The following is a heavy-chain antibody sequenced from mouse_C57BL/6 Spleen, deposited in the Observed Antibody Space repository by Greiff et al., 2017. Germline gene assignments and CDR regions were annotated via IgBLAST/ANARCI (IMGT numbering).Heavy chain of an antibody. CDR3: AGGNSDYYAMDY. D-gene: IGHD2-1*01. V-gene: IGHV1-55*01. J-gene: IGHJ4*01. CDR2: IYPGSGST. Sequence: VKLQQPGAELVKPGASVKMSCKASGYTFTSYWITWVKQRPGQGLEWIGDIYPGSGSTNYNEKFKSKGTMTVATSSSTAYMQLSSLTSEDSAVYSCAGGNSDYYAMDYWGQGTSVTVSS. CDR1: GYTFTSYW.